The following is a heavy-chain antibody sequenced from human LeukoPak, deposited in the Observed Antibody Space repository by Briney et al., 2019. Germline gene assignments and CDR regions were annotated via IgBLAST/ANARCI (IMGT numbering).Heavy chain of an antibody. D-gene: IGHD4-23*01. V-gene: IGHV3-48*01. CDR3: ARRGDGGRSFDY. CDR2: ITASGTAM. J-gene: IGHJ4*02. CDR1: GFTFSSYS. Sequence: PGGSLRLSCAASGFTFSSYSMNWVRQAPGKGLEWVSHITASGTAMFYADSVKGRFTISRDNSKNTLYLQMNSLRAEDTAVYYCARRGDGGRSFDYWGQGTLVTVSS.